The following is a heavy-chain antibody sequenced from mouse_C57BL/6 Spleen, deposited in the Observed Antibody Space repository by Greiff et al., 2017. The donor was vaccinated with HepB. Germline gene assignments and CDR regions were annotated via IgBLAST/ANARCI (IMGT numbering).Heavy chain of an antibody. J-gene: IGHJ4*01. CDR2: ISSGSSTI. D-gene: IGHD1-1*01. CDR1: GFTFSDYG. Sequence: EVHLVESGGGLVKPGGSLKLSCAASGFTFSDYGMHWVRQAPEKGLEWVAYISSGSSTIYYADTVKGRFTISRDNAKNTLFLQMTSLRSEDTAMYYCARNYYGSSYVYYYAMDYWGQGTSVTVSS. CDR3: ARNYYGSSYVYYYAMDY. V-gene: IGHV5-17*01.